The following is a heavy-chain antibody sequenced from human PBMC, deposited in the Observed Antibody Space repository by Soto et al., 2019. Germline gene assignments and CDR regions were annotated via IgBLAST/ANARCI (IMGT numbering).Heavy chain of an antibody. J-gene: IGHJ5*02. D-gene: IGHD5-18*01. CDR2: IYYSGST. CDR3: ARVTAMVRSNWFDP. Sequence: SETLSLTCTVSGGSISSSSYYWGWIRQPPGKGLAWIGSIYYSGSTYYNPSLKSRVTISVDTSKNQFSLKLSSVTAADTAVYYCARVTAMVRSNWFDPWGQGTLVTVSS. V-gene: IGHV4-39*01. CDR1: GGSISSSSYY.